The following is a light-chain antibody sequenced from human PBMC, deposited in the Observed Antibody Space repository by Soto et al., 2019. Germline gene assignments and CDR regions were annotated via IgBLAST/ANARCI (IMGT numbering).Light chain of an antibody. CDR3: QQLTSYPWT. V-gene: IGKV1-9*01. CDR1: QGISRY. Sequence: DIPFKQCPSFMSASVGDRDTITCRASQGISRYLAWYQQKPGKAPKLLIYAASTLQSGVPSRFSGSGSGTEFTLTISSLQPEDFATYYCQQLTSYPWTFGQGTKVEIK. CDR2: AAS. J-gene: IGKJ1*01.